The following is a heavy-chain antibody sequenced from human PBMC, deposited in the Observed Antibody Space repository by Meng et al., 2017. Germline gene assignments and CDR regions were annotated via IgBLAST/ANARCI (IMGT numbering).Heavy chain of an antibody. CDR3: ARGWKQWFGYRSVDY. CDR2: IIPIFGTA. CDR1: GGTFSSYA. V-gene: IGHV1-69*05. D-gene: IGHD3-10*01. Sequence: SVKVSCKASGGTFSSYAISWVRQAPGQGLEWMGGIIPIFGTANYAQKLQGRVTMTTDTSTSTAYMELRSLRSDDTAVYYCARGWKQWFGYRSVDYWGQGTLVTVSS. J-gene: IGHJ4*02.